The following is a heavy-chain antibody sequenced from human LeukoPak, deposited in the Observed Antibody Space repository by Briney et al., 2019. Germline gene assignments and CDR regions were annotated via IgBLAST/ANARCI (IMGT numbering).Heavy chain of an antibody. D-gene: IGHD5-18*01. V-gene: IGHV3-21*04. J-gene: IGHJ4*02. Sequence: PGGSLRLSCAASGFTFSSYSMNWVRQAPGKGLEWVSSISSSSSYIYYADSVKGRFTISRDNAKNSLYLQMNSLRAEDTALYYCAKGEDTAIPTPFDYWGQGTLVTVSS. CDR3: AKGEDTAIPTPFDY. CDR2: ISSSSSYI. CDR1: GFTFSSYS.